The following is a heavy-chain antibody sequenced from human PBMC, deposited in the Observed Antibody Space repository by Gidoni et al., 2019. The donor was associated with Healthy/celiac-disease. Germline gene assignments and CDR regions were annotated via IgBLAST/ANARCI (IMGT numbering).Heavy chain of an antibody. CDR1: GFSLSNARMG. CDR2: ICSNDEK. D-gene: IGHD4-4*01. V-gene: IGHV2-26*01. CDR3: ARIQGGVTRIDY. J-gene: IGHJ4*02. Sequence: QVTLKESGPVLVKPTETLPLTCTVSGFSLSNARMGVSWIRKPPGKALEWLAHICSNDEKSYSTSLKSRLTISKETYKSQVVLTMTNMDPVDTATYYCARIQGGVTRIDYWCQGTLVTVSS.